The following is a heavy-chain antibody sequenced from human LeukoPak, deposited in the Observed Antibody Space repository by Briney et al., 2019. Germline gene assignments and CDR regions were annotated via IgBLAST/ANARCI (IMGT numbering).Heavy chain of an antibody. CDR1: GGSISSYY. V-gene: IGHV4-4*07. D-gene: IGHD3-22*01. CDR3: ARVGNYYDSSGYLIDY. CDR2: IYTSGST. J-gene: IGHJ4*02. Sequence: PSETLSLTCTVSGGSISSYYWSWIRQPAGKGLEWIGRIYTSGSTNYNPSLKSRVTISVDTSKNQFSLKLSSVTAADTAVYYCARVGNYYDSSGYLIDYWGQGTLVTVSS.